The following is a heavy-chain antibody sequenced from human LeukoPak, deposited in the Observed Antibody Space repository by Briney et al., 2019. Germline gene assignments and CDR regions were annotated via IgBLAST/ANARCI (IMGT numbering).Heavy chain of an antibody. V-gene: IGHV3-53*05. CDR1: GSNITNNY. Sequence: GGSLRLSCAASGSNITNNYMTWVRQAPGKGLEWVSLINSGGDTYYADALKGRITVSRDTSNNALFLQMSGLRPEDTAVYYCARTSLYYDMDVWGQGTTVTVSS. CDR2: INSGGDT. J-gene: IGHJ6*02. D-gene: IGHD3-16*02. CDR3: ARTSLYYDMDV.